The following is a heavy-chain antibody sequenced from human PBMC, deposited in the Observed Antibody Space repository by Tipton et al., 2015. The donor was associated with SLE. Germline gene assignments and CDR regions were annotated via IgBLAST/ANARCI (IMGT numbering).Heavy chain of an antibody. CDR2: IYPGDSDA. CDR1: GYRFTSSS. J-gene: IGHJ4*02. V-gene: IGHV5-51*01. D-gene: IGHD3-3*01. CDR3: ARHRQGDFDY. Sequence: VQLVPSGAEVKKPGESLKVYCKGSGYRFTSSSIGWVRQMPGKGLEWMGIIYPGDSDARYSPSFQGRVTISADKSTNTAYLQWSSLKTSDTAMYYCARHRQGDFDYWRQGTLLTVSS.